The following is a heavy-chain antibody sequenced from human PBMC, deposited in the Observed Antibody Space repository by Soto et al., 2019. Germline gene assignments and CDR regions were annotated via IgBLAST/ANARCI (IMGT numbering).Heavy chain of an antibody. CDR1: GYVFTNYF. CDR3: AREVGSNSWSYYYSMDV. Sequence: QVQLVQSGAEVKKPGASVKVPCKASGYVFTNYFMHWVRQAPGQGLEWMGIINPNGGGTSYAQKFEGRVTMTRDSATSTVHMDLSSLRSEDTALYLCAREVGSNSWSYYYSMDVWGQGTSVTVSS. J-gene: IGHJ6*02. V-gene: IGHV1-46*01. D-gene: IGHD6-13*01. CDR2: INPNGGGT.